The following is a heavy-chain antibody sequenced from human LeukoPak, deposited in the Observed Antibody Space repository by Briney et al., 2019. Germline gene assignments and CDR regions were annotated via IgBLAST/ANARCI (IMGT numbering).Heavy chain of an antibody. Sequence: GGSLRLSCAASGFTFSNYDMHWVRQASGEGLEWVAVTSTDGSNKYYADSVKGRFTISRDNSKNTLYLQMDSLRAEDTAVYYCAKGHVGALWGYFDYWGQGTLVTVSS. CDR3: AKGHVGALWGYFDY. V-gene: IGHV3-30*18. CDR1: GFTFSNYD. D-gene: IGHD1-26*01. J-gene: IGHJ4*02. CDR2: TSTDGSNK.